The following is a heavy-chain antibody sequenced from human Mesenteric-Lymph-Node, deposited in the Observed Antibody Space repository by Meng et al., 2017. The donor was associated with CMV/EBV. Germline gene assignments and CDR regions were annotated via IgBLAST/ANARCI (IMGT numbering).Heavy chain of an antibody. CDR1: GFTFSSYW. CDR3: ARVTSGDYYYRAFDY. D-gene: IGHD3-22*01. J-gene: IGHJ4*02. V-gene: IGHV3-7*01. CDR2: IKQDGSER. Sequence: GESLKISCAASGFTFSSYWMNWVRLAPGKGLEWVANIKQDGSERYYVDSVKGRFTVSRDDAKNSLYLQMNSLRAEDTAVYYCARVTSGDYYYRAFDYWGQGALVTVSS.